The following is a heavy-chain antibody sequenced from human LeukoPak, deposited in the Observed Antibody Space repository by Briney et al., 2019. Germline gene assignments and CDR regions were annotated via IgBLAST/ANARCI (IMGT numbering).Heavy chain of an antibody. V-gene: IGHV4-59*01. Sequence: SETLSLTCTVSGGSISSYYWSWIRQPPGKGLGWIGYIYYSGSTNYNPSLKSRVTISVDTSKNQFSLKLSSVTAADTAVYYCARVGATIDYWGQGTLVTVSS. D-gene: IGHD1-26*01. J-gene: IGHJ4*02. CDR3: ARVGATIDY. CDR2: IYYSGST. CDR1: GGSISSYY.